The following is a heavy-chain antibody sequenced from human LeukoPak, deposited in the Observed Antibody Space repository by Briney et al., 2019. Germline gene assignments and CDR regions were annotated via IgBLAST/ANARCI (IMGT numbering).Heavy chain of an antibody. CDR3: ARDRIRYCSGGSCYSSYAMDV. D-gene: IGHD2-15*01. J-gene: IGHJ6*04. Sequence: SETLSLTCTVSGGSISSYYWSWVRQPPGKGLEWIGYIYNSGSTKYNPSLTSRGTISVDTTKNQFSLKVSSVTAADTAVYYCARDRIRYCSGGSCYSSYAMDVWGKGTTVTVSS. V-gene: IGHV4-59*01. CDR1: GGSISSYY. CDR2: IYNSGST.